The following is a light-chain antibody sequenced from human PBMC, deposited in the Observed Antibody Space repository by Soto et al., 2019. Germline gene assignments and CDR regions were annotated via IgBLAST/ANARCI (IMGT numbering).Light chain of an antibody. CDR2: SDN. CDR1: SSNIGSFYD. J-gene: IGLJ2*01. V-gene: IGLV1-40*01. CDR3: PSYDNSLNHVV. Sequence: QSVLTRPPSVSGAPGQRVTIPCTGSSSNIGSFYDVHWYQQLPGTVPKLLIYSDNNRPSGVPDRFSGSKSGTADSLAITGAQAEDQGDYHCPSYDNSLNHVVFGRGTKLTVL.